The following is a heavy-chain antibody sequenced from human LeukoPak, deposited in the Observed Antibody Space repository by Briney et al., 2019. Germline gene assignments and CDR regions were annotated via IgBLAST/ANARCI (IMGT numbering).Heavy chain of an antibody. CDR2: ISSSSSYI. Sequence: PGGSLRLSCAASGFTFSSCTMNWVRQAPGKGLEWVSSISSSSSYIYYADSVEGRFTISRDNAKNSLYLQMNSLRAEDTAVYYCARGTTYCGGDCYQFDYWGQGTLVTVSS. CDR3: ARGTTYCGGDCYQFDY. V-gene: IGHV3-21*01. CDR1: GFTFSSCT. J-gene: IGHJ4*02. D-gene: IGHD2-21*02.